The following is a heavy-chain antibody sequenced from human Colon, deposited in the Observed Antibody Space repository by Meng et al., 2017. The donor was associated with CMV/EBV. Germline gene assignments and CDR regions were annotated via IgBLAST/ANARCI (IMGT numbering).Heavy chain of an antibody. V-gene: IGHV1-2*02. Sequence: QVQLVQAGAEVKKPGASVKVSCKASGCTFSDYHIHWVRQAPGQGLEWMGWINSNSGATDYAQKFQGRLTMTRDTSITTVYMELSSLRSDDTAVYYCARDPSGSRVPFDYWGQGSLVTVSS. D-gene: IGHD1-26*01. CDR3: ARDPSGSRVPFDY. CDR1: GCTFSDYH. J-gene: IGHJ4*02. CDR2: INSNSGAT.